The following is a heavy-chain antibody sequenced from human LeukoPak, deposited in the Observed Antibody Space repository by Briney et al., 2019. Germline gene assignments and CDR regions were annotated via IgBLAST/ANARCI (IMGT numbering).Heavy chain of an antibody. V-gene: IGHV4-39*01. J-gene: IGHJ4*02. CDR1: SGSISSSSFY. CDR3: AKSGGYGLIDY. Sequence: PSEALSLTCTVSSGSISSSSFYWAWIRQPPGKGLEWIGSIYSSGSTYYNASLQSRVTISIETSKNQISLRLNSVTAADTAIYYCAKSGGYGLIDYWGQGTLVTVSS. CDR2: IYSSGST. D-gene: IGHD1-26*01.